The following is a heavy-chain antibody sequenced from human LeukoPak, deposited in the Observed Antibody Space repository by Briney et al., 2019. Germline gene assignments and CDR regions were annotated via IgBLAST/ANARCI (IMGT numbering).Heavy chain of an antibody. CDR3: ARDAGANAY. CDR1: GVSINTDY. D-gene: IGHD4/OR15-4a*01. J-gene: IGHJ4*02. Sequence: SETLSLTCTVSGVSINTDYWTWIRQFPGKGLEWIGYIHYSGSTTYNPSLESRVTISVDTSKNQFSLKLTSVTSADTAVYFCARDAGANAYWGQGAPVTVSS. V-gene: IGHV4-59*01. CDR2: IHYSGST.